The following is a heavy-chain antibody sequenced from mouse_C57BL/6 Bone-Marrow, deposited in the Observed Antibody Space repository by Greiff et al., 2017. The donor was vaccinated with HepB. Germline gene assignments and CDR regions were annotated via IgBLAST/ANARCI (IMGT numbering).Heavy chain of an antibody. Sequence: EVQRVESGPGLVKPSQSLSLTCSVTGYSITSGYYWNWIRQFPGNKLEWMGYISYDGSNNYNPSLKNRISITRDTSKNQFFLKLNSVTTEDTATYYCAREGPLDYWGQGTTLTVSS. CDR1: GYSITSGYY. CDR2: ISYDGSN. J-gene: IGHJ2*01. CDR3: AREGPLDY. V-gene: IGHV3-6*01.